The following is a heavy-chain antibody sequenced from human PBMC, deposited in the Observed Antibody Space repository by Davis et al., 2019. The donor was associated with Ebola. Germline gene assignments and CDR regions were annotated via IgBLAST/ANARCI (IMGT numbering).Heavy chain of an antibody. CDR2: ISAYNGNT. Sequence: ASVKVSCKASGYTFTSYGISWVRQAPGQGLEWMGWISAYNGNTNYAQKLQGRVTMTTDTSTSTVYMELSSLRSEDTAVYYCAREVAYYYYGMDVWGKGTTVTVSS. CDR1: GYTFTSYG. D-gene: IGHD5-12*01. J-gene: IGHJ6*04. CDR3: AREVAYYYYGMDV. V-gene: IGHV1-18*04.